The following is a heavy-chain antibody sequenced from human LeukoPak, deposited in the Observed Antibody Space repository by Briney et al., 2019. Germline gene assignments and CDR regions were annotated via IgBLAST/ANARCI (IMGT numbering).Heavy chain of an antibody. J-gene: IGHJ4*02. CDR2: ISDGGGYT. V-gene: IGHV3-23*01. CDR1: GFTFSNYA. Sequence: SGGSLRLSCAASGFTFSNYAMTWVRQAPGKGLEWVSTISDGGGYTYYADSVKGRFTISRDNSKNTLHLQMNSLRAEDTAVYYCAKEGGGNLLVNWGQGTLAAVSS. CDR3: AKEGGGNLLVN. D-gene: IGHD4-23*01.